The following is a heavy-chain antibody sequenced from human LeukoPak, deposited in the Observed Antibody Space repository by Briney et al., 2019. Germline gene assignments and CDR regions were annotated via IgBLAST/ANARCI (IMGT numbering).Heavy chain of an antibody. D-gene: IGHD2-2*01. CDR3: ARGTAKRYCSSTSCYGFDY. CDR1: GYTFTSFD. CDR2: MNPYSGNT. Sequence: ASVKVSCKASGYTFTSFDINWVRQATGQGLEWMGWMNPYSGNTGYAQKFQGRVTITKNTSISTAYMELSSLRSEDTAVYYCARGTAKRYCSSTSCYGFDYWGQGTLVTVSS. V-gene: IGHV1-8*03. J-gene: IGHJ4*02.